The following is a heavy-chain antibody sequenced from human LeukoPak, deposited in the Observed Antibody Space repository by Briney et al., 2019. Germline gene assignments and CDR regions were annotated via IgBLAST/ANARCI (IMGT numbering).Heavy chain of an antibody. Sequence: KTGGSLRLSCAASGFTFSSYSMNWVRQAPGKGLEWVSSISSSSSYIYYADSVKGRFTISRDNAKNSLYLQMNSLRAEDTAVYYCARDRDDYPYYWGQGTLVTVSS. CDR1: GFTFSSYS. V-gene: IGHV3-21*01. D-gene: IGHD4-11*01. CDR2: ISSSSSYI. J-gene: IGHJ4*02. CDR3: ARDRDDYPYY.